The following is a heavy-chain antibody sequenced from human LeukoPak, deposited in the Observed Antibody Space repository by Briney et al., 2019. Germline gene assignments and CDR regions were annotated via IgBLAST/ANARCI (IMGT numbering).Heavy chain of an antibody. J-gene: IGHJ6*03. CDR3: ARVEEGYGSGRRENYYYYYMDV. Sequence: SETLSLTCTVSGGSISGYYWSWIRQPPGKGLEWIGYIHYSGSTNYSPSLKSRVTISLDTSKNQFSLKLTSVTAADTAMYYCARVEEGYGSGRRENYYYYYMDVWGKGTTVTISS. V-gene: IGHV4-59*01. CDR2: IHYSGST. CDR1: GGSISGYY. D-gene: IGHD3-10*01.